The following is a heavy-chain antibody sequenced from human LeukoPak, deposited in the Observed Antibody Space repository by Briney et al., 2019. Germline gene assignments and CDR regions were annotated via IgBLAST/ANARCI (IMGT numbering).Heavy chain of an antibody. CDR2: IHLRDSDT. CDR1: GYIFANYW. J-gene: IGHJ4*02. CDR3: ARKDSGPPDY. Sequence: GESLKISCKGSGYIFANYWIGWVRQMPGKGLEWMGIIHLRDSDTRYSPSFQGQVTISADKSITTVYLQWTRLKASDTATYYCARKDSGPPDYWGQGTLVTVSS. D-gene: IGHD2-8*02. V-gene: IGHV5-51*01.